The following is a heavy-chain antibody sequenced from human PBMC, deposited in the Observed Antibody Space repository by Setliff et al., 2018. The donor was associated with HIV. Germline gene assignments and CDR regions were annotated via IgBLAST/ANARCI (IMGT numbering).Heavy chain of an antibody. Sequence: SETLSLTCTVSGVSTSSTSYYWGWIRQPPGKGLEWIGNIHYGGYFWYSPSLKSRVTISVDTSKNQFSLKLSSVTAADTAVYYCARPALGIGGGSRFDNWGQGIRVTVSS. CDR2: IHYGGYF. CDR3: ARPALGIGGGSRFDN. CDR1: GVSTSSTSYY. D-gene: IGHD3-16*01. V-gene: IGHV4-39*01. J-gene: IGHJ4*02.